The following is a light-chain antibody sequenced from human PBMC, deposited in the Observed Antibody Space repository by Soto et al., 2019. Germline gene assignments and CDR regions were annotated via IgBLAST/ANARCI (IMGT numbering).Light chain of an antibody. CDR1: QTISNY. Sequence: DIQMTQSPASLAASLGDRITISCRASQTISNYLNWYHQKPGEAPKILIYGSSTLQSGVPSTFSGSGSGTEFTLSSSSLQPEDFGTYYCQQSYNVPFTFGPGTKVDVK. J-gene: IGKJ3*01. V-gene: IGKV1-39*01. CDR2: GSS. CDR3: QQSYNVPFT.